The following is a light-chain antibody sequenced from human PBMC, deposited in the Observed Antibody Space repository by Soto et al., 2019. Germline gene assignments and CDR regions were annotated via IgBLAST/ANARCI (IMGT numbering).Light chain of an antibody. CDR3: ATWDGSLPGEV. CDR2: DNN. J-gene: IGLJ2*01. Sequence: QSVLTQSPSVSAAPGQKVTISCSGSSSNIGNNYVSWYQQLPGTAPKLLIYDNNKRPSGIPDRFSGSKSGTSGTLDITGLHTGDEADYYCATWDGSLPGEVFGGGPKLTVL. V-gene: IGLV1-51*01. CDR1: SSNIGNNY.